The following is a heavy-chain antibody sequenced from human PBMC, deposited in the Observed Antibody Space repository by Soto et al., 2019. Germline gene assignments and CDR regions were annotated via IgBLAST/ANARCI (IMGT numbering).Heavy chain of an antibody. J-gene: IGHJ3*02. CDR1: GFTFSSYA. V-gene: IGHV3-23*01. D-gene: IGHD2-15*01. CDR3: AKDREDIVVVVAAGDAFDI. Sequence: PGGSLRLSCAASGFTFSSYAMSWVRQAPGKGLEWVSAISGSGGSTYYADSVKGRFTISRDNSKNTLYLQMNSQRAEDTAVYYCAKDREDIVVVVAAGDAFDIWGQGTMVTVSS. CDR2: ISGSGGST.